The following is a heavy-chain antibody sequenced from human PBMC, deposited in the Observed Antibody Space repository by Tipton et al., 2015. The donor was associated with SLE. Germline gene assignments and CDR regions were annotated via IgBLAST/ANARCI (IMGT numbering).Heavy chain of an antibody. J-gene: IGHJ4*02. Sequence: TLSLTCSVSGDSISSGGDYWSWIRQHPGKGLEYIGYIYHSGSTHYNPSLKSRFTISLDTSKNQFSLKLSSVTAADTAVYYCARGGGSSSWYSMSYFDYWGQGTLVTVSS. V-gene: IGHV4-31*03. CDR2: IYHSGST. CDR3: ARGGGSSSWYSMSYFDY. CDR1: GDSISSGGDY. D-gene: IGHD6-13*01.